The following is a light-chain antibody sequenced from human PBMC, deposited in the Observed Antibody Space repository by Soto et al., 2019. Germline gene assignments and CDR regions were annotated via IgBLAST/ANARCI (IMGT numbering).Light chain of an antibody. J-gene: IGLJ1*01. CDR2: ETR. CDR1: GTNIGAAYD. V-gene: IGLV1-40*01. CDR3: QSYDTSLNEYV. Sequence: QSVLTQPPSVSGAPGQTVTISCPGGGTNIGAAYDVQWYQQFPGTAPKLLIYETRNRPSGVSDRFSGSRSGSSASLAITGLRTDDEADYYGQSYDTSLNEYVFGAGTKVTVL.